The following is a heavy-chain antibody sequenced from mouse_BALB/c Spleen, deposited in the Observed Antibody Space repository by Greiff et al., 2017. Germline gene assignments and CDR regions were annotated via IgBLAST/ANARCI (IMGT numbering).Heavy chain of an antibody. CDR3: ARDSPHLLGLDY. J-gene: IGHJ2*01. Sequence: EVKVVESGGGLVQPGGSLRLSCATSGFTFSDFYMEWVRQPPGKRLEWIAASRNKANDYTTEYSASVKGRFIVSRDTSQSILYLQMNALRAEDTAIYYCARDSPHLLGLDYWGQGTTLTVSS. CDR1: GFTFSDFY. D-gene: IGHD1-1*01. CDR2: SRNKANDYTT. V-gene: IGHV7-1*02.